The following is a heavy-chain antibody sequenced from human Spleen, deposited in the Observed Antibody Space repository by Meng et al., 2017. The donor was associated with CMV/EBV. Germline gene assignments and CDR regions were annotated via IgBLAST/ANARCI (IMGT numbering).Heavy chain of an antibody. D-gene: IGHD3-22*01. V-gene: IGHV3-23*01. CDR3: ARTDYYDGRGYKVRGAFDI. CDR1: GFIFKNYA. J-gene: IGHJ3*02. Sequence: GESLKISCAASGFIFKNYAMTWVRQAPGKGLEWVSGISESGRDTYYADSVKGRFTISRDNAENSLYLQMNSLRAEDTALYYCARTDYYDGRGYKVRGAFDIWGQGTMVTVSS. CDR2: ISESGRDT.